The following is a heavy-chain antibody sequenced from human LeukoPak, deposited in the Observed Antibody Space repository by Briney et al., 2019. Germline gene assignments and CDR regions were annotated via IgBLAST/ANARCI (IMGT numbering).Heavy chain of an antibody. CDR1: GFTFSTYA. J-gene: IGHJ4*02. CDR2: ISASGGNT. V-gene: IGHV3-23*01. D-gene: IGHD3-3*01. CDR3: AKDQAVIIKYYFDY. Sequence: PGGSLRLSCAASGFTFSTYAMSWVRQAPGKGLEWVSAISASGGNTYYADSVKGRFTISRDNSKNTLYLQLNSRRAEDTAVYYCAKDQAVIIKYYFDYWGQGTLVTVSS.